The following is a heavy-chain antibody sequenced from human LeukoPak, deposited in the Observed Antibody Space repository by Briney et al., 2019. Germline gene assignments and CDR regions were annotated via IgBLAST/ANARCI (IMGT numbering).Heavy chain of an antibody. CDR1: GYTFTSYY. J-gene: IGHJ4*02. CDR2: INPSGGST. D-gene: IGHD4-17*01. V-gene: IGHV1-46*01. Sequence: ASVKVSCKASGYTFTSYYMHWVRQAPGQGLEWMGIINPSGGSTSYAQKFQGRVTMTRDTSTSTAYMELSSLRSEDTAVYYCARMTPVTRGFDYWGQGTLVTVSS. CDR3: ARMTPVTRGFDY.